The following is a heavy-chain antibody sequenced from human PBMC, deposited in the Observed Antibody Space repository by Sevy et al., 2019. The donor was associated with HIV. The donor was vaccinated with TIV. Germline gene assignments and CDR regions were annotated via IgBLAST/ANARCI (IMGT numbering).Heavy chain of an antibody. Sequence: SETLSLTCTVSGYSISSGYYWGWIRQPPGKGLEWIGSIYHSGSTYYNPSLKSRVTISVDTFKNQFSLKLSSVTAADTAVYYCAGDWNYPGGYWGHGTLVTVSS. CDR1: GYSISSGYY. CDR3: AGDWNYPGGY. J-gene: IGHJ4*01. CDR2: IYHSGST. D-gene: IGHD1-7*01. V-gene: IGHV4-38-2*02.